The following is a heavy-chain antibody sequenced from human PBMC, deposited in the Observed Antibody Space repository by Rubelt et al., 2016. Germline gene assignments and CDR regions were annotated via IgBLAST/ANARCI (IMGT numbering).Heavy chain of an antibody. CDR2: INNSGST. V-gene: IGHV4-34*01. CDR3: ARGKEWLGVTMMDY. CDR1: GGSFSGYY. Sequence: QVQLQPWGAGLLKPSETLSLTCAVYGGSFSGYYWCWLRQPPGKGLVRIGVINNSGSTNYHPSLKSRVTRAVDTSKNQCSRKLSAVTAADTAVYYCARGKEWLGVTMMDYWGQGTLVTVSS. D-gene: IGHD3-22*01. J-gene: IGHJ4*02.